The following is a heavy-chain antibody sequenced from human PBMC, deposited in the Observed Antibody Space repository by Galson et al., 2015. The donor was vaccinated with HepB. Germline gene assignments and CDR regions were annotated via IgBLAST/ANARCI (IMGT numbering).Heavy chain of an antibody. V-gene: IGHV1-24*01. CDR3: ATDHASGSYFDY. Sequence: SVKVSCKVSGYTLTELPMHWVRQAPGKGLEWMGGFDPEDGETIYAQKFQGRVTMTEDTSTDTAYMELSSLRSEDTAVYYCATDHASGSYFDYWGQGTLVTVSS. CDR1: GYTLTELP. D-gene: IGHD1-26*01. J-gene: IGHJ4*02. CDR2: FDPEDGET.